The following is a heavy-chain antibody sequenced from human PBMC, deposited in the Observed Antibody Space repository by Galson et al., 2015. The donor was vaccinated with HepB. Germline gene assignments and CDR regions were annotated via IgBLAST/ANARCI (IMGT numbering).Heavy chain of an antibody. D-gene: IGHD3-10*01. CDR3: ARGPGSGTYYSSFDP. J-gene: IGHJ5*02. CDR1: GFTFSTYG. V-gene: IGHV3-33*08. CDR2: IWFDGSKK. Sequence: SLRLSCAASGFTFSTYGMHWVRQAPGKGLEWVTVIWFDGSKKYYVDSVEGRFTISRDNSKNMLFLQMNSLRVEDTAVYYCARGPGSGTYYSSFDPWGQGTLVTVSS.